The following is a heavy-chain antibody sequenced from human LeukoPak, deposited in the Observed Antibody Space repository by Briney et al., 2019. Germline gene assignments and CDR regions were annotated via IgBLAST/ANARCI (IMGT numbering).Heavy chain of an antibody. J-gene: IGHJ4*02. CDR1: GYSFTSYW. Sequence: GESLKISCKGSGYSFTSYWIGCVRQMPRKGLEWMGIIYPGDSDTRYSPSFQGQVTISADKSISTAYLQWSSLKASDTAMYYCASHQTNSGYDNFDYWGQGTLVTVSS. CDR2: IYPGDSDT. CDR3: ASHQTNSGYDNFDY. V-gene: IGHV5-51*01. D-gene: IGHD5-12*01.